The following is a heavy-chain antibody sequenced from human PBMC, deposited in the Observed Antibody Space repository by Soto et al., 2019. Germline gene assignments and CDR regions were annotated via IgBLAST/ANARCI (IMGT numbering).Heavy chain of an antibody. CDR1: GGTVSSYA. CDR3: ARGLSKGYCSGGSCYPYYYYGMDV. V-gene: IGHV1-69*01. CDR2: IIPIFGTA. J-gene: IGHJ6*02. D-gene: IGHD2-15*01. Sequence: QVQLVQSGAEVKKPGSSVKVSCKASGGTVSSYAISWVRQAPGQGLEWMGGIIPIFGTANYAQKFQGRVTITADESTSTAYMELSSLRSEDTAVYYCARGLSKGYCSGGSCYPYYYYGMDVWGQGTTVTVSS.